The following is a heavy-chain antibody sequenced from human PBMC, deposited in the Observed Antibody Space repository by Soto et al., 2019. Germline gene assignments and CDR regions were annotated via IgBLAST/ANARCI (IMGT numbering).Heavy chain of an antibody. Sequence: QVQLQESGPGLVKPSQTLSLICTVSGGSINSGGSFWTWIRQHPGRAPEWIGYLSHTGNTYYNPSLKSRVLMSVDRSKNLLSLRLSSVTAADTAVYYCARGLYEPNWFDSWGQGTPVTVSS. V-gene: IGHV4-31*03. J-gene: IGHJ5*01. CDR3: ARGLYEPNWFDS. CDR1: GGSINSGGSF. D-gene: IGHD3-22*01. CDR2: LSHTGNT.